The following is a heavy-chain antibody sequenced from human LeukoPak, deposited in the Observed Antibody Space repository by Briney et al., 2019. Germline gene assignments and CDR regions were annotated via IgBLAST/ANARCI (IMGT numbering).Heavy chain of an antibody. Sequence: GGSLRLSCTTSGFTFDDHAMHWVRQVPGKGLEWVSGISWNNNFVDYADSVKGRFTISRDNAKNSLYLQMNSLRSDDTALYYCARDVGGHVGTWFDHWGQGTLVTVSS. CDR3: ARDVGGHVGTWFDH. J-gene: IGHJ5*02. CDR1: GFTFDDHA. CDR2: ISWNNNFV. V-gene: IGHV3-9*01. D-gene: IGHD7-27*01.